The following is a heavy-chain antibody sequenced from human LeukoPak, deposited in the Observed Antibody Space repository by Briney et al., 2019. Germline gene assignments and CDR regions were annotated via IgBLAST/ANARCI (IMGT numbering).Heavy chain of an antibody. CDR3: ARELRWSPFDY. Sequence: GSSVKVSCKASGGTFSSHAITWVRQAPGQGLEWMGRIIPILGIANYAQKFQGRVTITADKSTSTAYMELSSLRSEDTAVYYCARELRWSPFDYWGQGTLVTVSS. V-gene: IGHV1-69*04. CDR1: GGTFSSHA. D-gene: IGHD4-23*01. J-gene: IGHJ4*02. CDR2: IIPILGIA.